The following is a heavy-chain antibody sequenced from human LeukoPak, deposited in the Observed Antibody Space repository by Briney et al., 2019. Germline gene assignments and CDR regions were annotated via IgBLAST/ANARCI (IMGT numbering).Heavy chain of an antibody. D-gene: IGHD3-3*01. J-gene: IGHJ5*02. V-gene: IGHV3-23*01. Sequence: GGSLRLSCAASGFTFSSYAMSWVRQAPGKGLEWVSAISGSGGSTYYADSVKGRFTISRDNSKNTLYLQMNSLRAEDTAVYYCAKAKGHYDFWSGYPEFDPWGQGTLVTVS. CDR3: AKAKGHYDFWSGYPEFDP. CDR1: GFTFSSYA. CDR2: ISGSGGST.